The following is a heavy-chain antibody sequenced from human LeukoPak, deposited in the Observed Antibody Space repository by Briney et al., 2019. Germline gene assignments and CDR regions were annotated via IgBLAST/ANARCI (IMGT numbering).Heavy chain of an antibody. CDR3: AKYHGYGDAFDI. CDR1: GFPFSSYA. V-gene: IGHV3-23*01. D-gene: IGHD5-18*01. CDR2: ISGSGGST. Sequence: PGRSLRLSCAASGFPFSSYAMSWVRQAPGKGLEWVSAISGSGGSTYFADSVKGRFTIPRDNSKNTLYLQMNSLRAEDTAVYYCAKYHGYGDAFDIWGQGTMVTVSS. J-gene: IGHJ3*02.